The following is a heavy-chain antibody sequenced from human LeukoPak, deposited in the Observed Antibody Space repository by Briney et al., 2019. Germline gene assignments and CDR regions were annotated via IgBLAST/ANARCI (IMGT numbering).Heavy chain of an antibody. Sequence: GGSLRLSCAASGFTFSDYPMNWVRQAPGKGLEWVSVITGSGDSSFYTDSVKGRFTISRDNAKTSLYLQMNSLTAEDTAVYYCARGTFARGFDYWGQGTLVTVSS. CDR2: ITGSGDSS. J-gene: IGHJ4*02. V-gene: IGHV3-23*01. CDR1: GFTFSDYP. CDR3: ARGTFARGFDY.